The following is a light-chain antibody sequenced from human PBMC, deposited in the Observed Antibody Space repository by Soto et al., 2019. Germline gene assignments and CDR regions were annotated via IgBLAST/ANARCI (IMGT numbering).Light chain of an antibody. J-gene: IGKJ1*01. CDR2: DAS. CDR3: QQYNILWT. Sequence: DIQMTQSPSSRSASVGDSVTITCRARQSVTFRVAWYQQKPGKAPKLLISDASNLERGVPSRFSGGGFGTEFTLTISGLQPADVATDYCQQYNILWTFGQGPKMEIK. V-gene: IGKV1-5*01. CDR1: QSVTFR.